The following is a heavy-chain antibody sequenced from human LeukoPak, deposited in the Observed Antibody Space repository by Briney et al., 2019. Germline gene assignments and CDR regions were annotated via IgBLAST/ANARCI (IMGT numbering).Heavy chain of an antibody. Sequence: PGGSLRLSCAASGFTFSCYAMSWVRQAPGKGLEWVSAISGSGGSTYYADSVKGRFTISRDNSKNTLYPQMNSLRAEDTAVYYCARVSSSLPGGPPFDYWGPGTLVTVSS. V-gene: IGHV3-23*01. D-gene: IGHD6-13*01. CDR3: ARVSSSLPGGPPFDY. J-gene: IGHJ4*02. CDR2: ISGSGGST. CDR1: GFTFSCYA.